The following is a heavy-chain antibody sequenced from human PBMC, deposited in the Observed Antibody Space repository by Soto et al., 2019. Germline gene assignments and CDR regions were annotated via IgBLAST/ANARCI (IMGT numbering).Heavy chain of an antibody. J-gene: IGHJ4*02. CDR3: AREYGGNSGTFDY. CDR1: GGSFSGYY. V-gene: IGHV4-34*01. D-gene: IGHD2-21*02. CDR2: INHSGST. Sequence: QVQLQQWGAGLLKPSETLSLTCAVYGGSFSGYYWSWIRQPPGKGLEWIGEINHSGSTNYNPSLKSRVTISVDTSKNQFSLKLSSVTAVDTAVYYCAREYGGNSGTFDYWGQGTLVTVSS.